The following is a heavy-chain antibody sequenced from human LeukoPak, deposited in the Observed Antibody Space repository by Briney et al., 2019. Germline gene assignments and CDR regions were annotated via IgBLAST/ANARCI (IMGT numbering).Heavy chain of an antibody. CDR1: GYTFTSYG. Sequence: GASVKVSCKASGYTFTSYGISWVRQAPGQGLEWMGRISAYNGNTNYAQKLQGRVTMTTDTSTSTAYMELRSLRSDDTAVYYCARDRRRQLGQDPFDYWGQGTLVTVSS. CDR3: ARDRRRQLGQDPFDY. D-gene: IGHD6-13*01. CDR2: ISAYNGNT. J-gene: IGHJ4*02. V-gene: IGHV1-18*01.